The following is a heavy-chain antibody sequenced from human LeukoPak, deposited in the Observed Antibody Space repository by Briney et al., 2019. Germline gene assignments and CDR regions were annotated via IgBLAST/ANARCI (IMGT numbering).Heavy chain of an antibody. CDR2: ISSSGSTI. Sequence: PGGSLRLSCAASGFTFSSFEMNWVRQAPGKGLEWVSYISSSGSTIYYADSVKGRITISRDNAKNSLYLQMNSLRAEDTAVYYCAREANWYLDLWGRGTLVTVSS. CDR3: AREANWYLDL. V-gene: IGHV3-48*03. D-gene: IGHD5-12*01. CDR1: GFTFSSFE. J-gene: IGHJ2*01.